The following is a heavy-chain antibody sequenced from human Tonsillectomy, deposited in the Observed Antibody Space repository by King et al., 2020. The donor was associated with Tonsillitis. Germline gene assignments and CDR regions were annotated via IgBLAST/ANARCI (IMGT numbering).Heavy chain of an antibody. D-gene: IGHD3-10*01. J-gene: IGHJ4*02. CDR2: IRSKAYGGTT. CDR1: GFTFGDYA. Sequence: VQLVESGGGLVQPGRSLRLSCTASGFTFGDYAMSWFRQAPGKGLEWVGFIRSKAYGGTTEDAASVKGRFTISRDDSKSIAYLQMNSLKTEDTAVYYCTRADYYGSGSYWFDYWGQGTLVTVSS. CDR3: TRADYYGSGSYWFDY. V-gene: IGHV3-49*03.